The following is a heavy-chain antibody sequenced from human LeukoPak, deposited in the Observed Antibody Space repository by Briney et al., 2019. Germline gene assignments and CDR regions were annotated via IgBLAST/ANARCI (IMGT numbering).Heavy chain of an antibody. V-gene: IGHV4-34*01. CDR3: ARGSGSYYFADP. CDR1: GGSFSGYY. Sequence: SETLSLTCAVYGGSFSGYYWTWIRQPPGKGLEWIGEINHSGSTNYNPSLKSRVTISVDTSRNQFSVKLDSVTAAETAVYYCARGSGSYYFADPWGEGTLVTVSS. D-gene: IGHD1-26*01. J-gene: IGHJ5*02. CDR2: INHSGST.